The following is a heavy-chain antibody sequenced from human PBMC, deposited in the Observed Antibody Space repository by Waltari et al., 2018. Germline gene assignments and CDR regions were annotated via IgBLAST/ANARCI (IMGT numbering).Heavy chain of an antibody. CDR2: INSDGSST. J-gene: IGHJ6*02. CDR1: GFTFSSYW. D-gene: IGHD3-9*01. CDR3: ARDGLGFDILTGYNYYYGMDV. Sequence: EVQLVQSGAEVKKPGESLKISCAASGFTFSSYWMHWVRQAPGKGLVWVSRINSDGSSTSYADSVKGRFTISRDNAKNTLYLQMNSLRAEDTAVYYCARDGLGFDILTGYNYYYGMDVWGQGTTVTVSS. V-gene: IGHV3-74*01.